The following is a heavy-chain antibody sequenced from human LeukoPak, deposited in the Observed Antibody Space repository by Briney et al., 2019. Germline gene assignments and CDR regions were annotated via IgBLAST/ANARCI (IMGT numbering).Heavy chain of an antibody. D-gene: IGHD4-17*01. CDR3: ASKVTTGY. V-gene: IGHV3-21*01. Sequence: GGSLRLSCGGSGFTFSSYTMNWVRQAPGKGLEWVASISSSATYIYYADSVRGRFTISRDDAKKSVFLHMNSLRAEDTAVYYCASKVTTGYWGQGTLVTVSS. J-gene: IGHJ4*02. CDR2: ISSSATYI. CDR1: GFTFSSYT.